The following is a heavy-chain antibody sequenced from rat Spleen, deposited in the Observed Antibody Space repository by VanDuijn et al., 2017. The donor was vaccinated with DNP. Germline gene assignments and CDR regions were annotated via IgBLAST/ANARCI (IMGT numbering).Heavy chain of an antibody. V-gene: IGHV2-19*01. D-gene: IGHD1-3*01. Sequence: QVQLKESGPGLVQPSQTLSLTCTVSGFSLTDYSVHWVRQPPGKGLEWMGRIRSGGSTDYNSALKSRLSISRDTSKSQVFLEMNSLQTEDTAMYFCASLNYGNYGYWGQGVMVTVSS. CDR2: IRSGGST. CDR3: ASLNYGNYGY. CDR1: GFSLTDYS. J-gene: IGHJ2*01.